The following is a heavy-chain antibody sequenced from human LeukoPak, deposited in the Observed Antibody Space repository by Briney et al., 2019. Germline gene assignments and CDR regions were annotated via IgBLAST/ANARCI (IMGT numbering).Heavy chain of an antibody. J-gene: IGHJ5*02. Sequence: ASVKVSCKASGYTFTGYYMHWVRQAPGQGLEWMGWINPNSGNTGYAQKFQGRVTMTRNTSISTAYMELSSLRSEDTAVYYCARNRGTRGFDPWGQGTLVTVSS. CDR2: INPNSGNT. CDR3: ARNRGTRGFDP. CDR1: GYTFTGYY. V-gene: IGHV1-8*02. D-gene: IGHD1-14*01.